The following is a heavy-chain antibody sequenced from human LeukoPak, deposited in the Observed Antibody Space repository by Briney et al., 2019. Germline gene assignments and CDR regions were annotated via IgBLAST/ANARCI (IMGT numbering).Heavy chain of an antibody. CDR1: GFTFSSYA. Sequence: GGSLRLSCAASGFTFSSYAMSWVRPAPGKGLEWVSAISGSGGSTYYADSVKGRFTTSRDNSKNTLYLQMNSLRAEDTAVYYCAKDVPMVRGVINNWFDPWGQGTLVTVSS. J-gene: IGHJ5*02. V-gene: IGHV3-23*01. CDR2: ISGSGGST. CDR3: AKDVPMVRGVINNWFDP. D-gene: IGHD3-10*01.